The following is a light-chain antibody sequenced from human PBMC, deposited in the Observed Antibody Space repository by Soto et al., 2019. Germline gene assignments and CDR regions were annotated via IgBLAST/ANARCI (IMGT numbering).Light chain of an antibody. CDR1: SSDVGAYNY. Sequence: QSALTQPPSASGSPGQSVTISCTGTSSDVGAYNYVSWYQHHPGKAPKLIIYQVSKRPSGVPDRFSASKSGNTASLTVSGLQAEDEADYFCNSYADNKWVFGGGTQLTVL. V-gene: IGLV2-8*01. J-gene: IGLJ3*02. CDR3: NSYADNKWV. CDR2: QVS.